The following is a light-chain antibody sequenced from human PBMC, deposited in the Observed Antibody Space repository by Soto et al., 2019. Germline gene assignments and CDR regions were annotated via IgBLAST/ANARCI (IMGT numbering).Light chain of an antibody. CDR1: QGISSY. Sequence: DIQLTQSPSFLSASVGDRVTISCRISQGISSYLAWYQQKPVKAPELLIYASSTLQSGVPSRFSGSGSGTEFTLTISSLQPDDFATYYCQQYNDDSPWTFGQGTKVDIK. CDR2: ASS. CDR3: QQYNDDSPWT. V-gene: IGKV1-9*01. J-gene: IGKJ1*01.